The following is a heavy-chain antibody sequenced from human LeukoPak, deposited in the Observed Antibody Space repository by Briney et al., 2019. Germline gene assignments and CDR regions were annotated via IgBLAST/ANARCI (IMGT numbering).Heavy chain of an antibody. D-gene: IGHD1-14*01. CDR3: AKGSGINHYHWIDP. CDR2: ISGSGGRT. Sequence: GGSLRLSCAASGFTFSSYAMSWVRQAPGKGLEWVSGISGSGGRTFYADSVKGRFTVSRDNSKNTLYLQMDSLRAEDTALYYCAKGSGINHYHWIDPWGQGTLVTVSS. CDR1: GFTFSSYA. V-gene: IGHV3-23*01. J-gene: IGHJ5*02.